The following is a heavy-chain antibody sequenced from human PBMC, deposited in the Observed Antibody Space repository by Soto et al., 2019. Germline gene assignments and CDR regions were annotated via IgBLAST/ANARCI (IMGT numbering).Heavy chain of an antibody. J-gene: IGHJ3*02. V-gene: IGHV1-2*02. D-gene: IGHD3-3*01. Sequence: QLHLVQSGAVVKKPGASVTVSCSASGYPVTAYYMHWVRQAPGRGLEWMGGINPATGAAKYTQTFQGRVTMTRDTSTSTVFMGLGGPTSEDTAGFYCARGGGVGVAGSAAFDMWGQGTLVTVSS. CDR1: GYPVTAYY. CDR2: INPATGAA. CDR3: ARGGGVGVAGSAAFDM.